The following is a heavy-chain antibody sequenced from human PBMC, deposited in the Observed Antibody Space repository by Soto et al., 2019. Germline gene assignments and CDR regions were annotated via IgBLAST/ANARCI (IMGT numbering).Heavy chain of an antibody. CDR1: GGSISSGGYY. CDR2: IYYSGST. D-gene: IGHD4-17*01. J-gene: IGHJ2*01. CDR3: ARDRTVTTGDGANWYFDL. V-gene: IGHV4-31*03. Sequence: QVQLQESGPGLVKPSQTLSLTCTVSGGSISSGGYYWSWIRQHPGKGLEWIGYIYYSGSTYYNPSLKSRVTISVDTSKNQSSLKLSSVTAADTAVYYCARDRTVTTGDGANWYFDLWGRGTLVTVSS.